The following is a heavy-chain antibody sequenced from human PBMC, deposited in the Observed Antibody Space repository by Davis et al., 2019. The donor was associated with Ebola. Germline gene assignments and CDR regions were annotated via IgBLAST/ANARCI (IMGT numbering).Heavy chain of an antibody. J-gene: IGHJ6*02. Sequence: PGGSLRLSCAASGFTFSSYWMHWVRQAPGKGLVWVSRINSDGSSTSYADSVKGRFTISRDNAKNTLYLQMNSLRAEDTAVYYCAKPSAPYYYYGMDVWGQGTTVTVSS. CDR2: INSDGSST. V-gene: IGHV3-74*01. D-gene: IGHD2-15*01. CDR3: AKPSAPYYYYGMDV. CDR1: GFTFSSYW.